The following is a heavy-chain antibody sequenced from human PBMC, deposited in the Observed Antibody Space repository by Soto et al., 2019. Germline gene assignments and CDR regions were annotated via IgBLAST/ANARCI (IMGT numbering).Heavy chain of an antibody. D-gene: IGHD6-19*01. J-gene: IGHJ4*02. Sequence: GGSLRLSCAASGFTFSSYAMSWVRQAPGKGLEWVSAISGSGGSTYYADSVKGRFTISRDNAKNSLYLQMNSLRAEDTAVYYCAGGWYPEKISIDYWGQGTLVTVSS. CDR3: AGGWYPEKISIDY. V-gene: IGHV3-23*01. CDR1: GFTFSSYA. CDR2: ISGSGGST.